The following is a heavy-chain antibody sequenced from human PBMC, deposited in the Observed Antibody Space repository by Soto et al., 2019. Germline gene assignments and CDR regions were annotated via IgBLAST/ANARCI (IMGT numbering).Heavy chain of an antibody. CDR2: IWYDGSNK. Sequence: GGSLRLSCAASGFTFSSYGMHWVRQAPGKGLEWVAVIWYDGSNKYYADSVKGRFTISRDNSKNTLYLQMNSLRAEDTAVYYCARDLGLTYYDYVWGTPGYWGQGTLVTVSS. J-gene: IGHJ4*02. CDR3: ARDLGLTYYDYVWGTPGY. D-gene: IGHD3-16*01. V-gene: IGHV3-33*08. CDR1: GFTFSSYG.